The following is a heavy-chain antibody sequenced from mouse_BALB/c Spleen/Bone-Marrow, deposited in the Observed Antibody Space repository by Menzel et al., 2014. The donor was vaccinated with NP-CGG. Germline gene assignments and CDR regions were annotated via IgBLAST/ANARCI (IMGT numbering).Heavy chain of an antibody. D-gene: IGHD2-14*01. V-gene: IGHV1S81*02. CDR1: GYTFTNSW. Sequence: QVHVKQSGSVLVRPGASVKLSCKASGYTFTNSWMHWAKQRPGQGLEWIGEINPSNGRTNYNEKFKSKATLTVDKSSSTAYMQLSSLTSEDSAVYYCARGGRYDERTWFAYWGQGTLVTVSA. CDR3: ARGGRYDERTWFAY. J-gene: IGHJ3*01. CDR2: INPSNGRT.